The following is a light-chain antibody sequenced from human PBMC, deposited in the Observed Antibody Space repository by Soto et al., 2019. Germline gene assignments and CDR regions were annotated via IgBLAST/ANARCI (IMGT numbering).Light chain of an antibody. Sequence: SSQSLLHSDGYNYLDWYLQKPGQSPQLLIYSGSHRASGVPDRFSGSGSGTDFTLKISRVEAEDVGLYYCMHALQPPVTFGGGSKVDIK. CDR2: SGS. CDR3: MHALQPPVT. V-gene: IGKV2-28*01. CDR1: QSLLHSDGYNY. J-gene: IGKJ4*01.